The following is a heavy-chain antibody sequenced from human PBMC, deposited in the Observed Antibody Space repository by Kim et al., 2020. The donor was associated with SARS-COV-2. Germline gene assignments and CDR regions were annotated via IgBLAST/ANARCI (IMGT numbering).Heavy chain of an antibody. Sequence: SSSTIYYADSVKGRFTISRDNAKNSLYLQMNSLSAEDTAVYYCARGGGDYWGQGTLVTVSS. D-gene: IGHD2-15*01. CDR2: SSSTI. V-gene: IGHV3-48*01. CDR3: ARGGGDY. J-gene: IGHJ4*02.